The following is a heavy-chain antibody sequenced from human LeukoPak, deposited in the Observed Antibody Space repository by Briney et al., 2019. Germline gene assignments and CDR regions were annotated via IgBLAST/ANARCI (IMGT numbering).Heavy chain of an antibody. Sequence: GGSLRLSCAASGFTFSSYSMNWVRQAPGKGLEWVSSISSSSSYIYYADSVKGRFTISRDNAKNSLYLQMNSLRAEDTAAYYCARDMTVKMFDYWGQGTLVTVSS. CDR2: ISSSSSYI. D-gene: IGHD4-17*01. V-gene: IGHV3-21*01. CDR3: ARDMTVKMFDY. CDR1: GFTFSSYS. J-gene: IGHJ4*02.